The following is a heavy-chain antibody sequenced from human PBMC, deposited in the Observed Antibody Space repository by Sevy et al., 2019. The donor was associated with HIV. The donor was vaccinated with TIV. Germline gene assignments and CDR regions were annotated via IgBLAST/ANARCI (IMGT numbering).Heavy chain of an antibody. J-gene: IGHJ4*02. CDR3: ARDSGYSPYDYPGNY. Sequence: GGSLRLSCAASGFNFRTHAMHWVRHAPGRGLEWVAVISYAGDTKYNTDSVKGRFTISRDNSKNTLFLQMNSLRPEDTAVYYCARDSGYSPYDYPGNYWGQGTLDTVSS. D-gene: IGHD5-12*01. CDR2: ISYAGDTK. V-gene: IGHV3-30-3*01. CDR1: GFNFRTHA.